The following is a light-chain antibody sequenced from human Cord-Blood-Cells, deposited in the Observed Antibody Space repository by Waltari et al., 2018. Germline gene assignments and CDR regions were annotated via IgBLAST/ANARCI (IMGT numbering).Light chain of an antibody. CDR2: DAS. CDR3: QQRSNWPIT. V-gene: IGKV3-11*01. CDR1: QSVSSY. J-gene: IGKJ5*01. Sequence: EIVLTQSPATLSLSPGERVTLSRRASQSVSSYLAWYQKKPGQAPRLLIYDASNRATGIPARFSGSGSGTDFTLTISCLEPEDFAVYYCQQRSNWPITFGQGTRLEIK.